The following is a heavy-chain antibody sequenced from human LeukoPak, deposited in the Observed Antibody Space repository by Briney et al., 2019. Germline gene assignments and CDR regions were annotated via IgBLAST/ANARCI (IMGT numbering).Heavy chain of an antibody. Sequence: GGSLRLSCAASGFTVSSNYMSWVRQAPGKGLEWVSVIYSGGSTYYADSVKGRFTISRDNSKNTLYLQMNSLRAEDTAVYYCARDGAILGEYYFDYWGQGTLVTVSS. V-gene: IGHV3-53*01. J-gene: IGHJ4*02. D-gene: IGHD3-3*01. CDR3: ARDGAILGEYYFDY. CDR2: IYSGGST. CDR1: GFTVSSNY.